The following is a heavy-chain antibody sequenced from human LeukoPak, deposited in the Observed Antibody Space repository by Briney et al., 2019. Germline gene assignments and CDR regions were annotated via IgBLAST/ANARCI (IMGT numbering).Heavy chain of an antibody. CDR1: GFTFSSYW. J-gene: IGHJ6*02. D-gene: IGHD2-2*01. CDR2: ISSSSSYI. CDR3: ASFCSSTSCYRMDV. Sequence: GGSLRLSCAASGFTFSSYWMSWVRQAPGKGLEWVSSISSSSSYIYYADSVKGRFTISRDNPKNSLYLQMNSLRAEDTAVYYCASFCSSTSCYRMDVWGQGTTVTVSS. V-gene: IGHV3-21*01.